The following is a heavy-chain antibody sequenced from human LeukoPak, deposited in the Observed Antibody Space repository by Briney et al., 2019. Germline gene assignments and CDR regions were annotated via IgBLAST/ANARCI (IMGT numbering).Heavy chain of an antibody. D-gene: IGHD4-11*01. CDR3: ARPTYTWFDP. CDR2: ISAYNGNT. Sequence: ASVKVSCKASGYSFTGYFVHWVRQAPGQGLEWMGWISAYNGNTNYAQKLQGRVTMTTDTSTSTAYMELRSLRSDDTAVYYCARPTYTWFDPWGQGTLVTVSS. J-gene: IGHJ5*02. V-gene: IGHV1-18*04. CDR1: GYSFTGYF.